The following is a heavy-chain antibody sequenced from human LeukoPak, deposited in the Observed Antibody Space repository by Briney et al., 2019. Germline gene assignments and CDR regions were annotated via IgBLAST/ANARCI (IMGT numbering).Heavy chain of an antibody. Sequence: GGSLRLSCAVSGFTISSNYMNWVRQAPGKGLEWVSVIYSGGSPFYADSVKGRFTISRDNSKNTLYLQRNCLRPDDTAVYYCTGRIDYWGEGTLVTVSS. J-gene: IGHJ4*02. CDR3: TGRIDY. V-gene: IGHV3-53*01. CDR2: IYSGGSP. D-gene: IGHD1-14*01. CDR1: GFTISSNY.